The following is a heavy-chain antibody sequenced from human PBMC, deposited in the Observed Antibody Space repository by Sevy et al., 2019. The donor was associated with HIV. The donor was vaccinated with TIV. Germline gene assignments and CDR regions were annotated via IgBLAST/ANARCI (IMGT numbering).Heavy chain of an antibody. CDR2: IYSGGST. V-gene: IGHV3-53*01. J-gene: IGHJ6*02. Sequence: GESLKISCAASGFTFSSYAMHWVRQAPGKGLEWVSVIYSGGSTYYADSVKGRFTISRDNSKNTLYLQMNSLRAEDTAVYYCARDRNTAMVIGMDVWGQGTTVTVSS. CDR1: GFTFSSYA. CDR3: ARDRNTAMVIGMDV. D-gene: IGHD5-18*01.